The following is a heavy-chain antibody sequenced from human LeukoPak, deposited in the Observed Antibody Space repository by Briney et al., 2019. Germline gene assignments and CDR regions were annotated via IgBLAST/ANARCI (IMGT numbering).Heavy chain of an antibody. D-gene: IGHD3-22*01. V-gene: IGHV4-39*07. CDR3: ARETYYYDSSGYPFDY. J-gene: IGHJ4*02. CDR1: GGSISSSSYY. CDR2: IYYSGST. Sequence: PSETLSLTCTVSGGSISSSSYYWGWIRQPPGKGLEWIGSIYYSGSTYYNTSLKSRVTISVDTSKNQFSLKLSSVTAADTAVYYCARETYYYDSSGYPFDYWGQGTLVTVSS.